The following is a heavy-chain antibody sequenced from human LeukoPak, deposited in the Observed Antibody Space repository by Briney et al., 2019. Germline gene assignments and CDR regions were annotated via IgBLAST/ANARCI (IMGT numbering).Heavy chain of an antibody. D-gene: IGHD2-8*02. CDR1: GGSISSYY. V-gene: IGHV4-4*07. CDR2: IYTSGST. Sequence: KSSETLSLTCTVSGGSISSYYWSWIRQPAGKGLEWIGRIYTSGSTNYNPSLKSRVTISVDKSKNQFSLKLSSVTAADTAVYYCATGGSGYWYFDLWARGTLVTVSS. J-gene: IGHJ2*01. CDR3: ATGGSGYWYFDL.